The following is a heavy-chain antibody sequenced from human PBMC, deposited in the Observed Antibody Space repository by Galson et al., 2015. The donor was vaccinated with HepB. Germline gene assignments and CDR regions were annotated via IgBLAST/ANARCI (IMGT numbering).Heavy chain of an antibody. J-gene: IGHJ6*03. CDR2: ISAYNGNT. CDR3: AREVEQQLVPTVSSYYMDV. V-gene: IGHV1-18*01. Sequence: SVKVSCKASGYTFTSYGISWVRQAPGQGLEWMGWISAYNGNTNYAQKLQGRVTMTTDTSTSTAYMELRSLRSDDTAVYYRAREVEQQLVPTVSSYYMDVWGKGTTVTVSS. CDR1: GYTFTSYG. D-gene: IGHD6-13*01.